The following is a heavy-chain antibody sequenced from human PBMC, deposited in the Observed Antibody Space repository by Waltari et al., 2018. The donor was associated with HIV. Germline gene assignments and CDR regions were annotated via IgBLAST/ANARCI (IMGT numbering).Heavy chain of an antibody. CDR3: ARVGDRTYAMDV. J-gene: IGHJ6*02. CDR2: ISSGSSNI. V-gene: IGHV3-48*04. CDR1: GFSFSDYS. Sequence: EVQLVESGGGLIQPGGSLRLSCAASGFSFSDYSMNWVRQAPGKWLEWLSYISSGSSNIYYADSVKGRFTISRDNAKTSLYLQMNSLRAEDTAVYYCARVGDRTYAMDVWGQGTTVTVSS. D-gene: IGHD2-21*02.